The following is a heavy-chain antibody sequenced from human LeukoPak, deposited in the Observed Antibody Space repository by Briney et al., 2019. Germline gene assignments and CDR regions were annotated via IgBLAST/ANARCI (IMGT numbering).Heavy chain of an antibody. CDR3: ARMYSSGLDY. J-gene: IGHJ4*02. CDR2: IYYSGST. D-gene: IGHD6-19*01. CDR1: GGSISSSSYY. Sequence: SETLSLTCTVSGGSISSSSYYWGWIRQPPGKGLEWIGSIYYSGSTYYNPSLKSRVTISVDTSKNQFSLKLSSVTAADTVVYYSARMYSSGLDYWGQGTLVTVSS. V-gene: IGHV4-39*01.